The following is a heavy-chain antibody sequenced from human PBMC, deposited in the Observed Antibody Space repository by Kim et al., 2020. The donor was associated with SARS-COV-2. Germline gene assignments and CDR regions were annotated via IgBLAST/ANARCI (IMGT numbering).Heavy chain of an antibody. CDR3: ARVSGWLQALDY. Sequence: NDNPSLKGRVTISVATSKSQFSLKLSSVTAADTAVYYCARVSGWLQALDYWGQGTLVTVSS. V-gene: IGHV4-59*01. D-gene: IGHD5-12*01. J-gene: IGHJ4*02.